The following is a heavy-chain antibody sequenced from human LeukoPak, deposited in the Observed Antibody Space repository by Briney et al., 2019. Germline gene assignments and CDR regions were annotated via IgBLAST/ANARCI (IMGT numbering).Heavy chain of an antibody. CDR1: GFTFDDYG. CDR3: VRVGPAKSEYGSGSYGD. V-gene: IGHV3-21*01. J-gene: IGHJ4*02. D-gene: IGHD3-10*01. CDR2: ITSSSNYI. Sequence: GGSLRLSCAASGFTFDDYGMSWVRQAPGKGLEWVSSITSSSNYIYQADSAKGRFTISRDNAKNSLYLHMNSLRVEDTAVYYCVRVGPAKSEYGSGSYGDWGQGTLVTVSS.